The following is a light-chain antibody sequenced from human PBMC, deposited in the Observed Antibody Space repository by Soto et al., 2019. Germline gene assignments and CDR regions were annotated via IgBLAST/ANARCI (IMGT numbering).Light chain of an antibody. CDR2: GAS. J-gene: IGKJ1*01. V-gene: IGKV1-39*01. Sequence: DIQMTQSPSPLSASVGDRVTITCRASQTISAYLNWYQQKPGKAPKLLIYGASSLQSGVPSRFSGSGSGTDFTLTISSLQPEDFGTYYCQQSFSTPRTFGQGTKGDIK. CDR1: QTISAY. CDR3: QQSFSTPRT.